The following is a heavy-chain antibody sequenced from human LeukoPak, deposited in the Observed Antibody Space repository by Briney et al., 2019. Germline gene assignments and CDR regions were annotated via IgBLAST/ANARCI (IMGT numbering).Heavy chain of an antibody. CDR3: ARLALDSSGYNYPDF. V-gene: IGHV3-48*03. CDR2: ISSSGSTM. D-gene: IGHD3-22*01. Sequence: GGSLRLSCAASGFTFSSYEMNWVRLAPGKGLEWVSFISSSGSTMYYADSMKGRFTISRDNAGNSLYLQMSSLRVEDTAVYYCARLALDSSGYNYPDFWGQGTLVTVSS. CDR1: GFTFSSYE. J-gene: IGHJ4*02.